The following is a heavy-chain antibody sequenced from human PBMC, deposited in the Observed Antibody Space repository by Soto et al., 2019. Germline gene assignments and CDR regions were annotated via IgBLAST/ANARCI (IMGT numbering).Heavy chain of an antibody. Sequence: QVQLVQSGAEVKKPGASVTVSCKASGYTFTSYYIHWVRQAPGQGLELMGIINPSGGSTSYEQKFQGRVTMTRDTSTSTVYMEVSGLRSEDTVVYYCARDQEPSTLYYDCYYMDVWGKGTTVTVSS. J-gene: IGHJ6*03. CDR2: INPSGGST. V-gene: IGHV1-46*03. CDR1: GYTFTSYY. CDR3: ARDQEPSTLYYDCYYMDV.